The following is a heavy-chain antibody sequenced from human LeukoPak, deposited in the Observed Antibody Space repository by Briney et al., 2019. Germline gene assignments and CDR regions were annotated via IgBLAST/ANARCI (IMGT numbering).Heavy chain of an antibody. Sequence: ASVKVSCKASGYTFTSYGISWVRRAPGQGLEWMGWISAYNGNTNYAQKLQGRVTMTTDTSTSTAYMELRSLRSDDTAVYYCARDPPGLYCSGGSCYSSAPADYWGQGTLVTVSS. J-gene: IGHJ4*02. V-gene: IGHV1-18*01. CDR2: ISAYNGNT. CDR1: GYTFTSYG. CDR3: ARDPPGLYCSGGSCYSSAPADY. D-gene: IGHD2-15*01.